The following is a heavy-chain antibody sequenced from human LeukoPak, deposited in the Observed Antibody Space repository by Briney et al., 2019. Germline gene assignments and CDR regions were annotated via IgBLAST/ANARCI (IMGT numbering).Heavy chain of an antibody. CDR2: ISGSGGST. J-gene: IGHJ4*02. CDR1: GFTFSSYA. CDR3: AKVRSPAFYFDY. D-gene: IGHD1-26*01. V-gene: IGHV3-23*01. Sequence: GGSLRLSCAASGFTFSSYAMSWVRQAPGKGLEWVPAISGSGGSTYYADSVKGRFTISRDNSKNTLYLQMNSLRAEDTAVYYCAKVRSPAFYFDYWGQGTLVTVSS.